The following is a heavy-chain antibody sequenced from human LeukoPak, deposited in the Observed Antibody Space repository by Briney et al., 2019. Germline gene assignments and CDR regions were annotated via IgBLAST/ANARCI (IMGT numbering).Heavy chain of an antibody. Sequence: TSETLSLTCTASGDSFSSYYWTWIRQPPGKGLEWIGYIYYNGHTNYNPSLTSRVTISVGTSKNQFSLKLNSVTAADTAVYYCARLGFCTGGRCLADFWGQGTLVTVSS. CDR1: GDSFSSYY. J-gene: IGHJ4*02. V-gene: IGHV4-59*08. D-gene: IGHD2-15*01. CDR2: IYYNGHT. CDR3: ARLGFCTGGRCLADF.